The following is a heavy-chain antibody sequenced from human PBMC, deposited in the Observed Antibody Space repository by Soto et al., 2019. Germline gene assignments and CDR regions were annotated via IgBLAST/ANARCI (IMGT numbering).Heavy chain of an antibody. Sequence: ASVKVSCKASGYTFTSYGISWVRQAPGQGLEWMGWISAYNGNTNYAQKLQGRVTMTTDTSTSTDYMELRSLRSDDTAVYYCARDNEEHTSFYDYVWGSYTRTYGMDVWGQGTRVTVSS. CDR1: GYTFTSYG. CDR3: ARDNEEHTSFYDYVWGSYTRTYGMDV. CDR2: ISAYNGNT. J-gene: IGHJ6*02. V-gene: IGHV1-18*01. D-gene: IGHD3-16*01.